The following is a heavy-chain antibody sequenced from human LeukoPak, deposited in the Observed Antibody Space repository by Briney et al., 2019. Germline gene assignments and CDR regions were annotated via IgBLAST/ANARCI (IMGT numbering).Heavy chain of an antibody. V-gene: IGHV3-21*01. Sequence: PGGSLRLSCAASGFTFSSYSMNWVRQAPGKGLEWVSSISSSSSYIYYADSVKGRFTISRDNSKNTLYLQMNSLRAEDTAVYYCARDPYYDFWSGYYTIGNSYYYYGMDVWGQGTTVTVSS. CDR1: GFTFSSYS. D-gene: IGHD3-3*01. J-gene: IGHJ6*02. CDR2: ISSSSSYI. CDR3: ARDPYYDFWSGYYTIGNSYYYYGMDV.